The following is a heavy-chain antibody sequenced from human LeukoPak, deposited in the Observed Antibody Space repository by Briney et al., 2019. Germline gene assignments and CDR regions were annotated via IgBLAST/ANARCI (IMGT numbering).Heavy chain of an antibody. D-gene: IGHD3-10*01. Sequence: PGGSLRLSCAASGFTFSSYGMSWVRQAPGKGLEWVSAISGSGGSTYYADSVKGRFTISRDNSKNTLYLQMNSLRAEDTAVYYCAKASRVTMVRGRTDGPTFDYWGQGTLVTVSS. CDR3: AKASRVTMVRGRTDGPTFDY. V-gene: IGHV3-23*01. CDR2: ISGSGGST. CDR1: GFTFSSYG. J-gene: IGHJ4*02.